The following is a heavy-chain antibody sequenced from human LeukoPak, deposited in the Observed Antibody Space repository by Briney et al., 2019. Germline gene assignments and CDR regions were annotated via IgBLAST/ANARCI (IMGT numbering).Heavy chain of an antibody. CDR2: FDPEDGET. V-gene: IGHV1-24*01. J-gene: IGHJ6*03. D-gene: IGHD2-2*01. CDR1: GYTLTELS. Sequence: ASVKVSCKVSGYTLTELSMHWVRQAPGKGLEWMGGFDPEDGETIYAQKFQGRVTMTEDTSTDTAYMELSSLRSEDTAVYYCARRGHCTDTSCYSGFYYYYMDVWGKGTTVSVSS. CDR3: ARRGHCTDTSCYSGFYYYYMDV.